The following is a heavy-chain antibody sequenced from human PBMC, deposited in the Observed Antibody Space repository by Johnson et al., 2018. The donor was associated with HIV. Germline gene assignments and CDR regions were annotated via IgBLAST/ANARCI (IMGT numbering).Heavy chain of an antibody. CDR3: ARAHFPYCGGDCYSFAFDI. V-gene: IGHV3-30*02. J-gene: IGHJ3*02. D-gene: IGHD2-21*02. Sequence: QMQLVESGGGVVQPGGSLRLSCAASGSTFSSSGMHWVRQAPGKGLEWVAFLRYDGSNKYYGDSVKGRFTISRDTSKNTLFLQMSSLRAEDTAVYYCARAHFPYCGGDCYSFAFDIWGQGTMVTVSS. CDR2: LRYDGSNK. CDR1: GSTFSSSG.